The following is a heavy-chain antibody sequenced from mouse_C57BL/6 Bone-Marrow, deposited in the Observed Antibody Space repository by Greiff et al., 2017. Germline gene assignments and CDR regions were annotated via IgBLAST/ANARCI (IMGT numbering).Heavy chain of an antibody. CDR1: GFNIQDSY. D-gene: IGHD1-1*02. Sequence: VQLQQSGAELVKPGASVKLSCPASGFNIQDSYMHWVKQRTEQGLAWIGRIDPEDVATKSAPKFQGKAPITADTSSNTAYLQLSSLTSEDTAVYYCAREVAFAYWGQGTLVTVSA. V-gene: IGHV14-2*01. CDR2: IDPEDVAT. J-gene: IGHJ3*01. CDR3: AREVAFAY.